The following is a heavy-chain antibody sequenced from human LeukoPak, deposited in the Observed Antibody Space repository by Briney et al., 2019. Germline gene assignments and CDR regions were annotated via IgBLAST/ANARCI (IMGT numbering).Heavy chain of an antibody. D-gene: IGHD2-15*01. CDR3: ATSARTYLGSSLDY. CDR2: ISGDASIT. Sequence: GGSLRLSWAASGFTFSTYWMHWVRQDPGKGLVWVSRISGDASITSYADPVKGRFTISRDNAKNTLYLQMNSLRAEDTALYYCATSARTYLGSSLDYWGQGTLVTVSS. CDR1: GFTFSTYW. J-gene: IGHJ4*02. V-gene: IGHV3-74*01.